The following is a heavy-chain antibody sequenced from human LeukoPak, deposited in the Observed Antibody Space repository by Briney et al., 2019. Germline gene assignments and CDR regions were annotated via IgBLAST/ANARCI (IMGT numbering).Heavy chain of an antibody. V-gene: IGHV3-30*03. CDR2: ISYDGSNK. D-gene: IGHD1-26*01. CDR3: ARVHSGTYSVYMDV. J-gene: IGHJ6*04. Sequence: PGGSLRLSCVASGFTLSSYSMNWVRQAPGKGLEWVAVISYDGSNKYYADSVKGRFTISRDNSKNSLHLQMNSLRAEDTAVYYCARVHSGTYSVYMDVWGKGTTVTVSS. CDR1: GFTLSSYS.